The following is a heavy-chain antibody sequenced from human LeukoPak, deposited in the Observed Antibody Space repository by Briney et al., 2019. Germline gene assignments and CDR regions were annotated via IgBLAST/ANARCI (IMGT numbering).Heavy chain of an antibody. D-gene: IGHD2-2*01. CDR3: ARGSCSTTNCPSFDY. CDR2: ITSSSTYI. CDR1: GFTFSAYS. V-gene: IGHV3-21*01. J-gene: IGHJ4*02. Sequence: GGSLRLSCATSGFTFSAYSMNWVRQAPGKGLEWVSSITSSSTYIYYADLVKGRCTISRDNAKNSLYLQMGNLRAEDTAVYYCARGSCSTTNCPSFDYWGQGTLVTVSS.